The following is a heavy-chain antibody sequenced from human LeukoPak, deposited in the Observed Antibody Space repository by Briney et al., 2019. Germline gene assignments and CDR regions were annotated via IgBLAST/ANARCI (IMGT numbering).Heavy chain of an antibody. CDR3: ARETGCSGGSCYSGGFDY. J-gene: IGHJ4*02. CDR2: IYSGGST. D-gene: IGHD2-15*01. V-gene: IGHV3-53*01. Sequence: GGSLRLSCAASGFTVSNNYMSWVRQAPGKGLEWVSVIYSGGSTYYADSVKGRFTISRDNSKNTLYLQMDSLRAEDTAVYYCARETGCSGGSCYSGGFDYWGQGTLVTVSS. CDR1: GFTVSNNY.